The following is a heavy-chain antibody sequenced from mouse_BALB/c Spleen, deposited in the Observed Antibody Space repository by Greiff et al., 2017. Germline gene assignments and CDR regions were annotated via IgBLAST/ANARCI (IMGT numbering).Heavy chain of an antibody. J-gene: IGHJ4*01. Sequence: QVQLKQPGPGLVAPSQSLSITCTVSGFSLTSYGVYWVRQPPGKGLEWLGVIWAGGSTNYNSALMSRLSISKDNSKSQVFLKMNSLQTDDTAMYYCASYGTLYAMDYWGQGTSVTVSS. CDR3: ASYGTLYAMDY. V-gene: IGHV2-9*02. CDR1: GFSLTSYG. D-gene: IGHD1-1*01. CDR2: IWAGGST.